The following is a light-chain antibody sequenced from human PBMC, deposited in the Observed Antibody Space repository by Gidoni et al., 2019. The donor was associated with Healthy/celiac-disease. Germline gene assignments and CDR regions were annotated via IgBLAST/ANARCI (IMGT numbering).Light chain of an antibody. CDR1: QSVSSSY. CDR3: QQYGSSPRFT. CDR2: GAS. V-gene: IGKV3-20*01. Sequence: DIVLTQSPGTLSLSPGERATLSCRASQSVSSSYLAWYQQKPGQAPRLLIYGASSRATGIPDRFSGSGSGTDFTLTISRLEPEDFAVYYCQQYGSSPRFTFGPGTKVEIK. J-gene: IGKJ3*01.